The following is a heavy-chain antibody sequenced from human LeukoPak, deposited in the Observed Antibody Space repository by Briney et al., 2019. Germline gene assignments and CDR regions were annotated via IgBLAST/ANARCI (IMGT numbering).Heavy chain of an antibody. J-gene: IGHJ6*02. CDR3: ARHVSYSPCYGMDV. CDR2: IYYSGST. Sequence: PSETLSLTCTVSGGSISSSSYYWGWIRQPPGKGLEWIGSIYYSGSTYYNPSLKSRVTISVDTSKNQFSLKLSSVTAADTAVYYCARHVSYSPCYGMDVWGQGTTVTVSS. V-gene: IGHV4-39*01. CDR1: GGSISSSSYY. D-gene: IGHD1-26*01.